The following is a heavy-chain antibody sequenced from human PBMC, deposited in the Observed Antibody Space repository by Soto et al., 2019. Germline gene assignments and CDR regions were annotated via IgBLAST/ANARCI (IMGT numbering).Heavy chain of an antibody. J-gene: IGHJ4*02. CDR2: ISASGATT. Sequence: DVDLLESGGGLVQPGGSLRLSCAGSGFSFSDITMSWVRRPPGKGLQWVADISASGATTNYADSVRGRFTISRDNSKSTLYLQMTSLGVEDTAVYYCTLRRFSSSWSSFDFWGQGTLVTVSS. V-gene: IGHV3-23*01. CDR1: GFSFSDIT. CDR3: TLRRFSSSWSSFDF. D-gene: IGHD6-13*01.